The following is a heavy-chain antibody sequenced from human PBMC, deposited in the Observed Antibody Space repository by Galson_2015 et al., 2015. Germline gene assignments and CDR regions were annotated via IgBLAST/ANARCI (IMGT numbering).Heavy chain of an antibody. Sequence: GFTFSSYSMNWVRQAPGKGLEWVSSISTSSSYIYYADSVKGRFTISRDNAKNSLYLQMNSLRAEDTAVYYCARQLYGDYPFDYWGQGTLVTVSS. CDR2: ISTSSSYI. CDR1: GFTFSSYS. J-gene: IGHJ4*02. D-gene: IGHD4-17*01. V-gene: IGHV3-21*01. CDR3: ARQLYGDYPFDY.